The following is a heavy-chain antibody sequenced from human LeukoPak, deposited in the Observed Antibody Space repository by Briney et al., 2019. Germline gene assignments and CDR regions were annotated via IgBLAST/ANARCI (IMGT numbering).Heavy chain of an antibody. D-gene: IGHD3-10*01. CDR3: ARSRGALYLEY. V-gene: IGHV4-31*03. J-gene: IGHJ4*02. Sequence: SQTLSLTCTVSGGSISSGGYYWSWIRQHPGKGLEWIGYIYYSGSTHYNPSLKSRVTISVDTSKNQFSLKLSSVTAADTAVYCCARSRGALYLEYWGQGTLVTVSS. CDR2: IYYSGST. CDR1: GGSISSGGYY.